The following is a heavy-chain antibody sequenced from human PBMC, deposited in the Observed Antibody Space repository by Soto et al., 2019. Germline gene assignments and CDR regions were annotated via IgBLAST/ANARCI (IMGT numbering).Heavy chain of an antibody. Sequence: HPVGSLRLSCAASGFTFSTYGMHWVRQAPGKGLEWVAVISYDGSNKYFADSVKGRFTISRDNSKNTLYLHMNSLRAEDTAVYYCAKVFQAMVTYTMDVWGQGTTVNVSS. CDR3: AKVFQAMVTYTMDV. CDR2: ISYDGSNK. D-gene: IGHD5-18*01. CDR1: GFTFSTYG. V-gene: IGHV3-30*18. J-gene: IGHJ6*02.